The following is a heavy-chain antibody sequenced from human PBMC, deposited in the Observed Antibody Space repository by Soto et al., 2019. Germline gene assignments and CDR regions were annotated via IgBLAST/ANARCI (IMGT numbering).Heavy chain of an antibody. CDR2: ISGSGGST. CDR1: GFTFSSYA. CDR3: AKGWASGTSYYYYYMDV. V-gene: IGHV3-23*01. Sequence: EVQLLESGGGLVQPGGSLRLSCAASGFTFSSYAMSWVRQAPGKGLEWVSAISGSGGSTYYADSVKGRFTISRDNSKNMLYLQMNSLRAEDTAVYYCAKGWASGTSYYYYYMDVWGKGTTVTVSS. D-gene: IGHD1-7*01. J-gene: IGHJ6*03.